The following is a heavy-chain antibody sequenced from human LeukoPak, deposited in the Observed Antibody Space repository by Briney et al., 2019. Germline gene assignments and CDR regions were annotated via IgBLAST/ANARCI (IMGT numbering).Heavy chain of an antibody. V-gene: IGHV1-18*01. D-gene: IGHD3-10*01. CDR3: ARAHVVRGVIIVDY. J-gene: IGHJ4*02. CDR2: ISAYNGNT. Sequence: ASVKVSCKASGYTFTSYGISWVRQAPGQGLEWMGWISAYNGNTDYAQKLQGRVTMTTDTSTSTAYMELRSLRSDDTAVYYCARAHVVRGVIIVDYWGQGTLVTVSS. CDR1: GYTFTSYG.